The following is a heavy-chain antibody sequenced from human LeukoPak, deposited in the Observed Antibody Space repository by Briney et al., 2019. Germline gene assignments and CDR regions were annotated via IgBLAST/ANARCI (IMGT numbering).Heavy chain of an antibody. V-gene: IGHV4-34*01. J-gene: IGHJ5*02. Sequence: SETLSLTCAVYGGSFSAYYWSWIRQPPGKGLEWIGEINHSGRTNYNPSLKSRVTISVDTSKNQFSLKLSSVTAADTAVYYCGRAARDDWVDPWGQGTLVTVSS. CDR3: GRAARDDWVDP. CDR1: GGSFSAYY. CDR2: INHSGRT.